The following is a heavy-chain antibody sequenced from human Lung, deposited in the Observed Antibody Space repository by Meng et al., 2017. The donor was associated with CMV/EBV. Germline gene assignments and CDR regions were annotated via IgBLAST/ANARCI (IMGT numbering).Heavy chain of an antibody. CDR2: IRDKDSRYST. V-gene: IGHV3-72*01. J-gene: IGHJ4*02. D-gene: IGHD1-7*01. CDR1: GFTFSDHY. CDR3: ARTSRRTRDFDY. Sequence: GGSLRLXCTASGFTFSDHYMEWIRQAPGRGLEWIARIRDKDSRYSTEYAASVGGRFTISRDDSKLLFLEMTSLKTEDTAVYYCARTSRRTRDFDYWGQGTXVTVSS.